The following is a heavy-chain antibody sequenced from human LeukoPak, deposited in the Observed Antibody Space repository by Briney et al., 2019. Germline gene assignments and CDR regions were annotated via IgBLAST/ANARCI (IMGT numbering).Heavy chain of an antibody. V-gene: IGHV3-15*01. D-gene: IGHD3-22*01. CDR2: IKSKTDGGTT. CDR1: GFTFSNAW. Sequence: GGSLRLSCAASGFTFSNAWMSWVRQAPGKGLEWVGRIKSKTDGGTTDYAAPVKGRFTISRDDSKNTLYLQMNSLKTEDTAVYYCTTDWGYDSSGYYYYHYWGQGTLVTVSS. J-gene: IGHJ4*02. CDR3: TTDWGYDSSGYYYYHY.